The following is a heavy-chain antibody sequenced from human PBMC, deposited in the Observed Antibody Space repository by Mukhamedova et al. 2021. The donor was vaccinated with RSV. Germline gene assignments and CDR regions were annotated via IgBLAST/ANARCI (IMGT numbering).Heavy chain of an antibody. Sequence: KGRFTISRDNAKNTLFLQMNSLRPEDTAVYYCVRDLVGKDDCWGQGNLVTVSS. CDR3: VRDLVGKDDC. D-gene: IGHD1-26*01. J-gene: IGHJ4*02. V-gene: IGHV3-74*01.